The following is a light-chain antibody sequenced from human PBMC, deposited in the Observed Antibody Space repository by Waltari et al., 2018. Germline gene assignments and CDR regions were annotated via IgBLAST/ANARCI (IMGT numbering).Light chain of an antibody. V-gene: IGKV1-5*03. CDR1: ESISIW. CDR2: RAS. CDR3: QQYDSESYT. Sequence: DIQMTQSPSTLSASVGDKVTITCRAKESISIWLAWYQHKPGTAPKLLIYRASTLERGVPSRFSGAGSATEFTHTISSLQPDDFATYYCQQYDSESYTFGQGTKLEIK. J-gene: IGKJ2*01.